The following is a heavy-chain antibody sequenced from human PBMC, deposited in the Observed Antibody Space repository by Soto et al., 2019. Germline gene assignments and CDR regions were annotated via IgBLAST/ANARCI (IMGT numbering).Heavy chain of an antibody. J-gene: IGHJ4*02. Sequence: ASVKVSCKASGYTFTSYGISWVLQAPGQGLEWMGWISAYTGDTNYAQKLQGRVTMTTDTSTSTAYMELRSLRSDDTAVYYCARKSSGYYYSFDYWGQGTLVTVSS. CDR1: GYTFTSYG. CDR3: ARKSSGYYYSFDY. D-gene: IGHD3-22*01. CDR2: ISAYTGDT. V-gene: IGHV1-18*01.